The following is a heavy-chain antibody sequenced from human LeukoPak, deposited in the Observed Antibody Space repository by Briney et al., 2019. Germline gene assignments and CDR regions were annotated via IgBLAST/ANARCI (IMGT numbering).Heavy chain of an antibody. J-gene: IGHJ4*02. D-gene: IGHD6-13*01. CDR2: IYHSGST. V-gene: IGHV4-59*01. Sequence: SETLSLTCTVSGDSISSYYWSWIRQPPGKGLEWIGYIYHSGSTNYNPSLKSRVTISVDTPKSQFSLKLSSVTAADTAVYYCATGYSSTWYYFDYWGQGTLVTVSS. CDR1: GDSISSYY. CDR3: ATGYSSTWYYFDY.